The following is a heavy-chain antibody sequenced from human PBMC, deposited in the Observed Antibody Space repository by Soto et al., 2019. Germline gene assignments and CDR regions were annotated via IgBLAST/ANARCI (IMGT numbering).Heavy chain of an antibody. CDR3: ARSAGGGSYYLGRY. CDR1: GYPFTNYG. J-gene: IGHJ4*02. V-gene: IGHV1-18*04. D-gene: IGHD1-26*01. CDR2: ISAYTGKT. Sequence: QIQLVQSGAEVKKHGASVKVSCKASGYPFTNYGISCVRQAPGQGLEWMGWISAYTGKTNYAQKLQGRVTMTTDTSTSTAYMERRKLRSYDTAIYYCARSAGGGSYYLGRYWGQGTLVTFSS.